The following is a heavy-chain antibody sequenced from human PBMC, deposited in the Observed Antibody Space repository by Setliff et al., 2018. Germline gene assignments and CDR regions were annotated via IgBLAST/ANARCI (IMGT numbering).Heavy chain of an antibody. J-gene: IGHJ4*02. V-gene: IGHV4-39*07. Sequence: TLSLTCTVSGGSISTTDYYWGWIRQPPGKGLEWIGCVYYSGNTYYSPSLKSRVTMFVDTSKNQFSLMLYSVTAADTAIYYYARYDSSGYSENYYFDYWGQGTLVTVSS. CDR1: GGSISTTDYY. D-gene: IGHD3-22*01. CDR2: VYYSGNT. CDR3: ARYDSSGYSENYYFDY.